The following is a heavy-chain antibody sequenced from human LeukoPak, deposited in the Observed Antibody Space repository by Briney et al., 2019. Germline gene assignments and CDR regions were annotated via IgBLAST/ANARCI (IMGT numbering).Heavy chain of an antibody. J-gene: IGHJ4*02. V-gene: IGHV3-15*05. CDR2: IKSKAHGGTT. Sequence: PGGSLRLSCTASGFTFNGYSMNWVRQAPGKGLEWVGRIKSKAHGGTTDYAAPVKGRFTISRDDSKNTLYLQMNSLKTEDTAMYFCTTQVRGVTFDYWGQGTLVTVSS. CDR3: TTQVRGVTFDY. D-gene: IGHD3-10*01. CDR1: GFTFNGYS.